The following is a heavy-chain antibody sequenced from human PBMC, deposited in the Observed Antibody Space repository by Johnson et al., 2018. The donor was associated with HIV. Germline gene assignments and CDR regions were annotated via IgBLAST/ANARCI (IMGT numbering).Heavy chain of an antibody. J-gene: IGHJ3*01. Sequence: QMLLVESGGGLVKPGGSLRLSCAASGFTFSSYGMHWVRQAPGKGLEWVAFIRYDGSNKYYTDSVRGRFTISRDNSRNTLFLQMNSLRAEDTAMYFCVRRFYDSSAFDVWGQGTMVTVSS. D-gene: IGHD3-22*01. CDR1: GFTFSSYG. CDR3: VRRFYDSSAFDV. V-gene: IGHV3-30*02. CDR2: IRYDGSNK.